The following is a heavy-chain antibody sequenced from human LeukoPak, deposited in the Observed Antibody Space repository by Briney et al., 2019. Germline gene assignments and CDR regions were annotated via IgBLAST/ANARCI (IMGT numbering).Heavy chain of an antibody. Sequence: SETLSLTCAVSGASISGSGYYWGWIRQPPGKGLEWIGNIYSSGSTYYNASLQSRVTISIDTSKNQFSLKLSSVTAADTAVYYCARSSEGRYYYDSSGFSYYYYYMDVWCKGTTVTISS. CDR1: GASISGSGYY. CDR3: ARSSEGRYYYDSSGFSYYYYYMDV. D-gene: IGHD3-22*01. V-gene: IGHV4-39*07. J-gene: IGHJ6*03. CDR2: IYSSGST.